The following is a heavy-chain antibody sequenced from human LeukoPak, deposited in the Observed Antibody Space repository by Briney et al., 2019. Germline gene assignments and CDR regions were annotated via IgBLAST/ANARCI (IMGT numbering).Heavy chain of an antibody. CDR3: ARAVPHGNYYYGMDV. CDR1: GGTFSSYA. V-gene: IGHV1-69*04. D-gene: IGHD4-17*01. Sequence: SVKVSCKASGGTFSSYAISWVRQAPGQGLEWMGRIIPILGIANYAQKFQGRVTITADKSTSTAYMELSSLRSEDTAVYYCARAVPHGNYYYGMDVWGQGTMVTVSS. CDR2: IIPILGIA. J-gene: IGHJ6*02.